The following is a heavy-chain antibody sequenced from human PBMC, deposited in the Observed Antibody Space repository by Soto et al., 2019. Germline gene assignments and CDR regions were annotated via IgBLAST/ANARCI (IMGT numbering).Heavy chain of an antibody. V-gene: IGHV2-70*13. CDR2: IDWDDDK. CDR3: ARTSALPLGYPHGMDV. Sequence: GSGPTLVNPTQTLTLTCTFSGVSLNSNGMCVNSIRQPPGKALEWLALIDWDDDKYYSASLKTRLTISRDTSKNQVVLTMTNMDPVDTATYYCARTSALPLGYPHGMDVWGQGTTVTVSS. J-gene: IGHJ6*02. CDR1: GVSLNSNGMC. D-gene: IGHD7-27*01.